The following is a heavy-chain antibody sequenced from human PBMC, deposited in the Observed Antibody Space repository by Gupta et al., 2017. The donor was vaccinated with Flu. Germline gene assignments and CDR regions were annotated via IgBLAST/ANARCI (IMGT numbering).Heavy chain of an antibody. D-gene: IGHD3-22*01. J-gene: IGHJ4*02. Sequence: MTWIRQTPGKGLEWISCISSSGSTTTYADSVKGRFTVSRDNANNLLFLQLNDLRAEDTAVYYCAAPKHYFDSSPPDHWGQGTLVTVSP. CDR3: AAPKHYFDSSPPDH. CDR2: ISSSGSTT. V-gene: IGHV3-11*01.